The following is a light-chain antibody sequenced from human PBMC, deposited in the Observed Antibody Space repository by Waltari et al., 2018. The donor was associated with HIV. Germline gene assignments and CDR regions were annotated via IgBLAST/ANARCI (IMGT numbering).Light chain of an antibody. J-gene: IGLJ3*02. CDR3: NSFTNSGTLE. CDR2: EVT. Sequence: QSALTQPASVSGSPGQSITISCTGASSNIGTSQYVSWYLQRPGKAPQIIIYEVTNRPSGVSDRFSGSKSGNTASLTISRLQPEDEAVYFCNSFTNSGTLEFGGGTKLTVL. V-gene: IGLV2-14*01. CDR1: SSNIGTSQY.